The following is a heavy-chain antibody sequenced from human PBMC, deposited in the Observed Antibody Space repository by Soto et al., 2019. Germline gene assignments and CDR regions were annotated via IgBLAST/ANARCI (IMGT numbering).Heavy chain of an antibody. CDR2: IKEDGSAK. Sequence: PGGSLRLSCVASGFTFWGDWMSWVRKAPGKGLEWVANIKEDGSAKQYLDSVRGRFTISRDNAKNSVYLQMNSLRAEDTALYHCARDFYGGFSYGPGDNWGQGTLVTVSS. J-gene: IGHJ4*02. D-gene: IGHD2-15*01. V-gene: IGHV3-7*01. CDR3: ARDFYGGFSYGPGDN. CDR1: GFTFWGDW.